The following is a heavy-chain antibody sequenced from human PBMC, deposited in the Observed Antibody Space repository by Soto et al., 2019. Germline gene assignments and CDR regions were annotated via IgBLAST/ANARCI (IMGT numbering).Heavy chain of an antibody. V-gene: IGHV4-30-4*02. CDR3: ARGYSYGLYEFDY. D-gene: IGHD5-18*01. CDR1: GDSIGSADYY. J-gene: IGHJ4*02. Sequence: SETLSLTCTVSGDSIGSADYYWSWIRQPPGKGLEWIAYIFYSGSTYYNSSLKSRVTMTTDTSTSTAYMELRSLRSDDTAVYYCARGYSYGLYEFDYWGQGTLVTVSS. CDR2: IFYSGST.